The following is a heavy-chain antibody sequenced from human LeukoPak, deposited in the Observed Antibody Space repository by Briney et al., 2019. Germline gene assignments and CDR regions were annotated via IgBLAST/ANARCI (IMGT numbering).Heavy chain of an antibody. CDR1: GFTFDDYA. V-gene: IGHV3-9*01. Sequence: GRSLSLSCAASGFTFDDYAMHWVRQAPGKGLEWVSGISWNSGSIGYADSVKGRFTISRDNAKNPLYLQMNSLRAEDTALYYCAKNIKRGQLVSWGQGTLVSVSS. CDR3: AKNIKRGQLVS. J-gene: IGHJ5*02. CDR2: ISWNSGSI. D-gene: IGHD6-13*01.